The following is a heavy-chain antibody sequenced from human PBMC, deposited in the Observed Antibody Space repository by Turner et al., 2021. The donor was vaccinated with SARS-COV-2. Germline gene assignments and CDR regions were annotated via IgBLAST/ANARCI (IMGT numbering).Heavy chain of an antibody. CDR3: ARDKGEGSSGWLIPSGSYYFDY. D-gene: IGHD6-19*01. CDR1: GFTFSSYG. V-gene: IGHV3-33*01. CDR2: IWYDGSNK. J-gene: IGHJ4*02. Sequence: QVQLVESGGGVVQPGRYLRLFCAASGFTFSSYGMHWVRQAPGKGLEWVAFIWYDGSNKYYADSMKGRFTISRDNSKNTLYLKMNSLRAEDTAVYYCARDKGEGSSGWLIPSGSYYFDYWGQGTLVTVSS.